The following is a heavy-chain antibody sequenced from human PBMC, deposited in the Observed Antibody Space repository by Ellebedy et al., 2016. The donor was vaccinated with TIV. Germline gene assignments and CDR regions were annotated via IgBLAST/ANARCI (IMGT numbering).Heavy chain of an antibody. CDR2: IYSGGST. CDR3: ARRPNYYGMDV. Sequence: PGGSLRLSCAASGFTVSSNYMSWVRQAPGKGLEWVSVIYSGGSTYYADSVKGRFTISRDNSKNTLYLQMNSLIAEDTAVYYCARRPNYYGMDVWGQGTTVTVSS. V-gene: IGHV3-53*01. CDR1: GFTVSSNY. D-gene: IGHD6-6*01. J-gene: IGHJ6*02.